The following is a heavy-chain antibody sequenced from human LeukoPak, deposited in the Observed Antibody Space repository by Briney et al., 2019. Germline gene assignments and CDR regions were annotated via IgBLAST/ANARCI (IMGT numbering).Heavy chain of an antibody. V-gene: IGHV1-8*01. CDR3: ARGSYYDFWSGPMPLDY. Sequence: GASVTVSCKASGYTFTSYDINWVRQATGQGLEWMGWMNPNSGNTGYAQKFQCRVTMTRNTSISTAYMELSSLRSEDTAVYYCARGSYYDFWSGPMPLDYWGQGTLVTVSS. CDR1: GYTFTSYD. J-gene: IGHJ4*02. CDR2: MNPNSGNT. D-gene: IGHD3-3*01.